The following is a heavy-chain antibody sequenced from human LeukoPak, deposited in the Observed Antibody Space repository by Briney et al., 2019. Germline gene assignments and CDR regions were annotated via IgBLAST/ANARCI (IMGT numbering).Heavy chain of an antibody. CDR1: GYTFSSYA. CDR2: ISGSGGST. D-gene: IGHD6-19*01. CDR3: AKGPNSSGRYYFDY. V-gene: IGHV3-23*01. Sequence: GASVKVSCKASGYTFSSYAMSWVRQAPGKGLEWVSAISGSGGSTYYADSVKGRFTISRDNSKNTLYLQMNSLRAEDTAVYYCAKGPNSSGRYYFDYWGQGTLVTVSS. J-gene: IGHJ4*02.